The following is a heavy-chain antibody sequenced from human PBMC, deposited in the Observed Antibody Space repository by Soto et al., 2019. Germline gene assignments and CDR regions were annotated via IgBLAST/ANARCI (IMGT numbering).Heavy chain of an antibody. CDR1: GFTFSSYG. CDR3: AKDVGGGYDSDSGVLDY. CDR2: ISYDGSNK. D-gene: IGHD5-12*01. V-gene: IGHV3-30*18. Sequence: GGSLRLSCAASGFTFSSYGMHWVRQAPGKGLEWVAVISYDGSNKYYADSVKGRFTISRDNSKNTLYLQMNSLRAEDTAVYYCAKDVGGGYDSDSGVLDYWGQGTLVTVSS. J-gene: IGHJ4*02.